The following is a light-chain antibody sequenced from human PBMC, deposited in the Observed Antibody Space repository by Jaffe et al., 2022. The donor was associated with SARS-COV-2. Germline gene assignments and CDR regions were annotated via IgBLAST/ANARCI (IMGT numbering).Light chain of an antibody. V-gene: IGKV1-39*01. CDR3: QQSYSTPFT. CDR2: AAS. J-gene: IGKJ5*01. Sequence: DIQMTQSPSSLSASVGDRVTITCRASQSINTYLNWYQRKPGKAPNVLIYAASNLQSGVPSRFSGSGSGTDFTLTISSLQPEDFATYYCQQSYSTPFTFGQGTRLEIK. CDR1: QSINTY.